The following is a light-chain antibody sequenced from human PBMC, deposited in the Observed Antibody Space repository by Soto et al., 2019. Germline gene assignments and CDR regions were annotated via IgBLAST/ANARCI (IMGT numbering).Light chain of an antibody. Sequence: DVVVTQSPLSLPVTLGQAASISCRSSQSLVHRDGNTYLSWFRQRPGQSPRRLXYKVSNREAGVPDRFSGSGSGTDFTLKISRVEAEDVGLYYCMQGSQWPPITFGQGTRLEIK. CDR3: MQGSQWPPIT. V-gene: IGKV2-30*02. CDR2: KVS. CDR1: QSLVHRDGNTY. J-gene: IGKJ5*01.